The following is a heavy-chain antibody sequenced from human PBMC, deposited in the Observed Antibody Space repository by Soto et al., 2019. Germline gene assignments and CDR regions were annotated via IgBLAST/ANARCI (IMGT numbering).Heavy chain of an antibody. D-gene: IGHD3-16*02. CDR1: GFTFSSYA. Sequence: AGGSLRLSCAASGFTFSSYAMSWVRQAPGKGLEWVSAISGSGGSTYYADSVKGRFTISRDNSKNTLYLQMNSLRAEDTAVYYCAKGGDDYVWGSYRYAFDIWGQGTMVTVSS. J-gene: IGHJ3*02. CDR3: AKGGDDYVWGSYRYAFDI. CDR2: ISGSGGST. V-gene: IGHV3-23*01.